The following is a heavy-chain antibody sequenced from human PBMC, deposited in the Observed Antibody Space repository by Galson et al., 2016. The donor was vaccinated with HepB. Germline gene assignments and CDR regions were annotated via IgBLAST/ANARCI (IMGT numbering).Heavy chain of an antibody. CDR2: IDGGSGNR. CDR1: GYTFTSYA. V-gene: IGHV1-3*01. Sequence: SVKVSCKASGYTFTSYALHWVRQAPGQGLEWMGWIDGGSGNRKYSQKFQGRVTITRDTSASTASMELSSLRSEDTAVYFCARERDLDYWGQGTLVTVSS. D-gene: IGHD5-24*01. CDR3: ARERDLDY. J-gene: IGHJ4*02.